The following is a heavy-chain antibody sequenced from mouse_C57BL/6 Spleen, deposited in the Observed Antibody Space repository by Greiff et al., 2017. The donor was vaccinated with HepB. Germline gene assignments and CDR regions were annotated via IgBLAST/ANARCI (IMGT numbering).Heavy chain of an antibody. V-gene: IGHV1-76*01. J-gene: IGHJ2*01. CDR3: ARSRGYSNPSFDY. CDR1: GYTFTDYY. D-gene: IGHD2-5*01. CDR2: IYPGSGNT. Sequence: VQLQQSGAELVRPGASVKLSCKASGYTFTDYYINWVKQRPGQGLEWIARIYPGSGNTYYNEKFKGKATLTAEKSSSTAYMQLSSLTSEDSAVYFCARSRGYSNPSFDYWGQGTTLTVSS.